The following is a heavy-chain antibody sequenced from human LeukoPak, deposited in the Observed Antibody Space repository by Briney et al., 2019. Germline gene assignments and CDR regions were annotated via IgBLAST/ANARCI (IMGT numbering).Heavy chain of an antibody. CDR1: GYTFTGYY. CDR2: INPNSGGT. CDR3: ARGLYYDSSGYPALQY. J-gene: IGHJ4*02. Sequence: ASVKVSCKASGYTFTGYYMHWVRQAPGQGLEWMGWINPNSGGTNYAQKLQGRVTMTTDTSTSTAYMELRSLRSDDTAVYHCARGLYYDSSGYPALQYWGQGTLVTVSS. D-gene: IGHD3-22*01. V-gene: IGHV1-2*02.